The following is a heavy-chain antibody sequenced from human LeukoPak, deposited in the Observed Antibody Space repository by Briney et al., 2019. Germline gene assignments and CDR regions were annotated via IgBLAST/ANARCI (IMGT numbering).Heavy chain of an antibody. V-gene: IGHV4-31*03. J-gene: IGHJ4*02. Sequence: SQTLSLTCTVSGGSISSGGYYWSWIRQHPGKGLEWIGYIYYSGSTYYNPSLKSRVTISVDTSKNQFSLKLSSVTAADTAVYYCARDRDSSGYFNYWGQGTLVTASS. CDR1: GGSISSGGYY. CDR2: IYYSGST. CDR3: ARDRDSSGYFNY. D-gene: IGHD3-22*01.